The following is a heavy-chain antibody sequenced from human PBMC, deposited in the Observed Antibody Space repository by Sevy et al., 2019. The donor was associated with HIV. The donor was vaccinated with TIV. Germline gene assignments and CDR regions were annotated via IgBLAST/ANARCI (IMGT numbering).Heavy chain of an antibody. CDR2: IIPIFGTA. J-gene: IGHJ4*02. V-gene: IGHV1-69*06. Sequence: ASVKVSCKASGGTFSSYAISWVRQAPGQGLEWMGGIIPIFGTANYAQKFQGRVTITADKSTGTAYMELGSLGFEDTAVYYCARRNGYSYGPDFDYWGQGTLVTVSS. CDR3: ARRNGYSYGPDFDY. CDR1: GGTFSSYA. D-gene: IGHD5-18*01.